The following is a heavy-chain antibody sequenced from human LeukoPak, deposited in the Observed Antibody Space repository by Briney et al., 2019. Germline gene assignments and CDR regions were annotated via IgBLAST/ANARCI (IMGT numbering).Heavy chain of an antibody. CDR2: IRSKAYGGTT. CDR1: GFTFGDYA. D-gene: IGHD3-10*01. V-gene: IGHV3-49*03. CDR3: TREDDMRVTAPFDY. Sequence: GGSLRLSCTASGFTFGDYAMSWFRQAPGKGLEWVGFIRSKAYGGTTEYAASVKGRFTISRDDSKSIAYLQMNSLKTEDTAVYYCTREDDMRVTAPFDYWGQGTLVTVSS. J-gene: IGHJ4*02.